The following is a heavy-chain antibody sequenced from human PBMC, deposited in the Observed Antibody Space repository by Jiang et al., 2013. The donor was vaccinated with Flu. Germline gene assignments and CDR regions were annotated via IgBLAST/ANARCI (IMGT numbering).Heavy chain of an antibody. CDR2: IWFDGSYK. J-gene: IGHJ4*02. Sequence: RLSCAASGFIFNGYGMHWVRQAPNRGLEWVALIWFDGSYKFYGDSVKGRFTISRDNSNNTVYLQMNNLRVEDTAVYFCARDFRYMNRRGESRFDYWGQGTPVTVSS. CDR3: ARDFRYMNRRGESRFDY. V-gene: IGHV3-33*08. D-gene: IGHD1-1*01. CDR1: GFIFNGYG.